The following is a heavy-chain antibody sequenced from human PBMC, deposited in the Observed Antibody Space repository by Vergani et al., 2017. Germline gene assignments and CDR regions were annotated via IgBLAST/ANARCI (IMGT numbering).Heavy chain of an antibody. J-gene: IGHJ2*01. V-gene: IGHV4-39*01. CDR3: ASGKYYADSTSHFRGRYVDV. D-gene: IGHD3-16*01. Sequence: QMQLQESGPGLVKASETLSLTCTVSGDSIISRSYYWGWIRQPPGKGLEWIGSIYNSGNGDSSSSLKSRVTISADTSKNQFSLRLTSVTAADTAVYYCASGKYYADSTSHFRGRYVDVWGGGTLVTVPS. CDR1: GDSIISRSYY. CDR2: IYNSGNG.